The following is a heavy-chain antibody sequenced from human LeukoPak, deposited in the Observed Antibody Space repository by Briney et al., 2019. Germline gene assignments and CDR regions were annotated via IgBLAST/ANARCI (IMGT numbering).Heavy chain of an antibody. CDR2: ISAYNGNT. CDR3: ARDSPQQLVYYGMDV. CDR1: GYTFTSYG. D-gene: IGHD6-13*01. Sequence: ASVKVSCEASGYTFTSYGISWVRQAPGQGLEWMGWISAYNGNTNYAQKLQGRVTMTTDTSTSTAYMELRSLRSDDTAVYYCARDSPQQLVYYGMDVWGQGTTVTVSS. J-gene: IGHJ6*02. V-gene: IGHV1-18*01.